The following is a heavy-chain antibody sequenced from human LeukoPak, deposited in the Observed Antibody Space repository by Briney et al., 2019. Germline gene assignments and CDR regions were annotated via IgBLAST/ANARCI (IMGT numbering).Heavy chain of an antibody. CDR3: ARDRFEDTAMVTRAFDI. Sequence: SVKVSCKASGGTFSSYAISWVRQAPGQGLEWMGGIIPTFGTANYAQKFQGRVTITADESTSTAYMELSSLRSEDTAVYYCARDRFEDTAMVTRAFDIWGQGTMVTVSS. CDR1: GGTFSSYA. CDR2: IIPTFGTA. J-gene: IGHJ3*02. V-gene: IGHV1-69*13. D-gene: IGHD5-18*01.